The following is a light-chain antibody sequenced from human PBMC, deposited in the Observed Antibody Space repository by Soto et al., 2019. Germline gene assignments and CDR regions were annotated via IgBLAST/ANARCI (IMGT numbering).Light chain of an antibody. CDR3: QQYNSYSPWT. CDR2: KAS. J-gene: IGKJ1*01. V-gene: IGKV1-5*03. Sequence: DIQMTQSPSTLSASEGDRVTITCRASQSISSWLAWYQQKPGKAPKLLIYKASSLESGVPSRFSGSGSGTEFTLTISSLQPDDFATYYCQQYNSYSPWTFGQGTKV. CDR1: QSISSW.